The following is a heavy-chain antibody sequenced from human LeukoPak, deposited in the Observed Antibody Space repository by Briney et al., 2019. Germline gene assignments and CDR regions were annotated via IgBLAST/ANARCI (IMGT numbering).Heavy chain of an antibody. CDR1: GYTFTSYG. J-gene: IGHJ4*02. D-gene: IGHD3-10*01. Sequence: AASVKVSCKASGYTFTSYGISWVRQAPGQGLEWMGWISAYNGNTNYAQKLQGRVTMTRDTSTSTVYMELSSLRSEDTAVYYCARAYGSGSDNFDYWGQGTLVTVSS. V-gene: IGHV1-18*01. CDR2: ISAYNGNT. CDR3: ARAYGSGSDNFDY.